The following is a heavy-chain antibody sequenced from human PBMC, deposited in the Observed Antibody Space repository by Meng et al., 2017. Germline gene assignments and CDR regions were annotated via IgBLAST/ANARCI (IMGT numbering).Heavy chain of an antibody. Sequence: SMRLLLLCAFYSESFSAYSCSSIRQPPGQGLEWIAEINHSGSTNYNPSLKSLVTISVDTSKNQFSLKLSSVTAADTAVYYCASSGYSYGYRFDYWGQGTLVTVSS. V-gene: IGHV4-34*01. CDR1: SESFSAYS. CDR3: ASSGYSYGYRFDY. D-gene: IGHD5-18*01. CDR2: INHSGST. J-gene: IGHJ4*02.